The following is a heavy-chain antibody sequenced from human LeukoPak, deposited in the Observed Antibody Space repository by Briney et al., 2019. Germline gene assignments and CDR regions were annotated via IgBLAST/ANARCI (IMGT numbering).Heavy chain of an antibody. V-gene: IGHV1-2*02. J-gene: IGHJ1*01. CDR2: INPNTGGT. Sequence: GASVKVSCKASGYSFTGYYMHWVRQAPGQGPEWMGWINPNTGGTNYAQKFEGRVTMTRDTSISTAYMELSRLRSDDTAVYYCARGVSGNSGNFQHWGQGTLVTVSS. CDR1: GYSFTGYY. CDR3: ARGVSGNSGNFQH. D-gene: IGHD4-23*01.